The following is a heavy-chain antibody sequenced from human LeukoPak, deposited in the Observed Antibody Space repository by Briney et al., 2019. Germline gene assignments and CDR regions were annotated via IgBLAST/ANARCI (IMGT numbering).Heavy chain of an antibody. CDR3: ARDETYYYDSSGYYFDY. CDR2: IKQDGSEN. CDR1: GFTFSSYW. Sequence: GGSLRLSCAASGFTFSSYWMSWVRQAPGKGLEWVANIKQDGSENYYVDSVKGRFTIFRDNAKNSLYLQMNSLRAEDTAVYYCARDETYYYDSSGYYFDYWGQGTLVTVSS. J-gene: IGHJ4*02. V-gene: IGHV3-7*01. D-gene: IGHD3-22*01.